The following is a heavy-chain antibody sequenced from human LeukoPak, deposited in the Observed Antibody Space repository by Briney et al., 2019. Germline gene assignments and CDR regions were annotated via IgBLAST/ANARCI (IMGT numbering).Heavy chain of an antibody. V-gene: IGHV4-39*07. CDR2: IYYSGST. Sequence: SETLSLTCTVSGGSISSSSYYWGWIRQPPGKGLEWIGSIYYSGSTYYNPSLKSRVTISVDTSKNQFSLKLSSVTAADTAVYYCARAGPQPEQWLVLFDYWGQGTLVTVSS. J-gene: IGHJ4*02. D-gene: IGHD6-19*01. CDR3: ARAGPQPEQWLVLFDY. CDR1: GGSISSSSYY.